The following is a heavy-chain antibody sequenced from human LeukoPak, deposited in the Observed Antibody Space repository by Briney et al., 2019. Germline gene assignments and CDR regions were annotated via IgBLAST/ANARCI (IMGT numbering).Heavy chain of an antibody. CDR2: ISDSGVNT. Sequence: GGSLRLSCAASGFTFSDYNMNWVRQAPGKGLEWVSGISDSGVNTYYADSVKGRFTISRDNAKSTLYLQMNSLRAEDTAKYYCAGDYWGQGTLVTVSS. V-gene: IGHV3-23*01. J-gene: IGHJ4*02. CDR1: GFTFSDYN. CDR3: AGDY.